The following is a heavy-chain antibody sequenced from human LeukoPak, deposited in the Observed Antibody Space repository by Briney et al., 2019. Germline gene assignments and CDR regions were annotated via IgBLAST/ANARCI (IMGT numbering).Heavy chain of an antibody. D-gene: IGHD5-18*01. CDR2: IYTSGST. Sequence: KPSETLSLTCTVSGGSISSYYWSWIRQPAGKGLEWIGRIYTSGSTNYNPSLKSRVTMSLDTSKSQFSLKLSSVTAADTAVYYCAREQRDTAMSRGLDYWGQASLVTVSS. J-gene: IGHJ4*02. CDR1: GGSISSYY. CDR3: AREQRDTAMSRGLDY. V-gene: IGHV4-4*07.